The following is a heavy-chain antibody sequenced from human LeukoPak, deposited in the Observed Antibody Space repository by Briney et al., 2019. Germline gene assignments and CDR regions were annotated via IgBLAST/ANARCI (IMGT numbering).Heavy chain of an antibody. D-gene: IGHD2-21*01. CDR2: ISSSSSTI. Sequence: GGSLRLSCAASGFTFSSYSMNWVRQAPGKGLEWVSYISSSSSTIYYADSVKGRFTISRDNAKNSLYLQMNSLRAEDTAVYYCARDTHPNCGGDCSRLDYWGQGTLVTVSS. J-gene: IGHJ4*02. CDR3: ARDTHPNCGGDCSRLDY. V-gene: IGHV3-48*01. CDR1: GFTFSSYS.